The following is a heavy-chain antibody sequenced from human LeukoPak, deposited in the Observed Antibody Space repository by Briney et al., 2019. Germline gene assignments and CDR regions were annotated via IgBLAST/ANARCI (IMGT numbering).Heavy chain of an antibody. CDR3: ARAATRYSSSWYWVY. CDR2: IYTSGST. J-gene: IGHJ4*02. Sequence: SETLSLTCTVSGGSISSYYRSWLRQPAGKGLEWIGRIYTSGSTNYNPSLKSRVTMSVDTSKNQFSLKLSSVTAADTAVYYCARAATRYSSSWYWVYWGQGTLVTVSS. D-gene: IGHD6-13*01. CDR1: GGSISSYY. V-gene: IGHV4-4*07.